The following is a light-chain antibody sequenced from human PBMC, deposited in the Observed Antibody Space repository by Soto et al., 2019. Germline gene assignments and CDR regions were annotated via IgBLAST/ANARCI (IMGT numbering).Light chain of an antibody. CDR1: QRVSSN. J-gene: IGKJ5*01. CDR2: GAS. CDR3: QQYNSWPSGT. V-gene: IGKV3-15*01. Sequence: DIIMTQSPATLSASPGERATLSCRASQRVSSNLAWYQQKPGQPPRLLIYGASTRATDIPARFSGSGSGTEFTLTISSLQSEDSAVYYCQQYNSWPSGTFGQGTRLEIK.